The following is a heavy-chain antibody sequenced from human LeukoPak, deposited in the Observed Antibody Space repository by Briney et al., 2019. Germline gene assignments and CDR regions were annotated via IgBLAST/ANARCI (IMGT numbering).Heavy chain of an antibody. V-gene: IGHV3-23*01. CDR1: GFTFSSYS. D-gene: IGHD2-2*01. J-gene: IGHJ6*03. Sequence: GGSLRLSCAASGFTFSSYSMNWVRQAPGKGLEWVSAISGSGGSTYYADSVKGRFTISRDNSKNTLYLQMNSLRAEDTAVYYCAKDGRGMAAIPYYMDVWGKGTTVTISS. CDR3: AKDGRGMAAIPYYMDV. CDR2: ISGSGGST.